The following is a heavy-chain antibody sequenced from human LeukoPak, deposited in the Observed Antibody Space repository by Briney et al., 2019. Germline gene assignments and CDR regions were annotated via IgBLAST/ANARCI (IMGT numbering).Heavy chain of an antibody. CDR1: GFIFDDYA. J-gene: IGHJ4*02. Sequence: HPGGSLRLSCAASGFIFDDYAMHWVRQAPGKGLEWVSGISWNSGKIDYADSVKGRFTISRDNAKNSLYLQMNSLRVEDMALYYCAKDRGYSSSFFEIWGQGTLVTVSS. CDR3: AKDRGYSSSFFEI. V-gene: IGHV3-9*03. CDR2: ISWNSGKI. D-gene: IGHD6-13*01.